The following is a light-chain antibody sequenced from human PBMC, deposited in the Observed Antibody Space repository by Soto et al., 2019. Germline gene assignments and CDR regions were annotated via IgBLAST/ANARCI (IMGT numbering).Light chain of an antibody. CDR1: RGHSSYA. J-gene: IGLJ3*02. V-gene: IGLV4-69*01. Sequence: QAVVTQSPSASASLGASVRLTCTLSRGHSSYAIAWHQQQPEKGPRYLMKVDSDGSHIKGDGIPDRFSGSSSGAERYLTISSVQSEDEADYYCQTWGTGTWVLGGGTKVTV. CDR3: QTWGTGTWV. CDR2: VDSDGSH.